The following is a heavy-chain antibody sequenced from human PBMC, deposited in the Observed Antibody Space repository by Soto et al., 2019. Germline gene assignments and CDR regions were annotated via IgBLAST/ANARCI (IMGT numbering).Heavy chain of an antibody. J-gene: IGHJ4*02. V-gene: IGHV3-11*01. CDR2: IGTRGNTK. Sequence: QVQLVESGGRLVKPGGSLRLSCATSGFTFSDYYMSWIRQAPGKGLEWVSYIGTRGNTKYYADSVRGRFTISRDNAKNSLYLQMNSLRADDTAVHYCARDGTEYYGEYYDYWGQGIPVTVSS. CDR3: ARDGTEYYGEYYDY. D-gene: IGHD4-17*01. CDR1: GFTFSDYY.